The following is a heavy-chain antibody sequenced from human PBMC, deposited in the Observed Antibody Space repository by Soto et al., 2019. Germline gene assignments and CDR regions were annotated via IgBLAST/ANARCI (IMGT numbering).Heavy chain of an antibody. CDR1: GFTFSSYG. Sequence: PGGSLILSCAASGFTFSSYGMHWVRQAPGKGLEWVAVISYDGSNKYYADSVKGRFTISRDNSKNTLYLQMNSLRAEDTAVYYCAKDLKADFWSEYDGMDVWGQGTTVTVSS. CDR3: AKDLKADFWSEYDGMDV. CDR2: ISYDGSNK. V-gene: IGHV3-30*18. J-gene: IGHJ6*02. D-gene: IGHD3-3*01.